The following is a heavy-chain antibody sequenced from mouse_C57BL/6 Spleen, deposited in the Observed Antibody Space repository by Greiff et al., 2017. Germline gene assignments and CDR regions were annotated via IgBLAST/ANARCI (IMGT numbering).Heavy chain of an antibody. CDR2: IYPGDGDT. V-gene: IGHV1-82*01. D-gene: IGHD2-1*01. CDR3: AREEPYGNYAMDY. J-gene: IGHJ4*01. CDR1: GYAFSSSW. Sequence: VKLMESGPELVKPGASVKISCKASGYAFSSSWMNWVKQRPGKGLEWIGRIYPGDGDTNYNGKFKGKATLTADKSSSTAYMQLSSLTSEDSAVYFCAREEPYGNYAMDYWGQGTSVTVSS.